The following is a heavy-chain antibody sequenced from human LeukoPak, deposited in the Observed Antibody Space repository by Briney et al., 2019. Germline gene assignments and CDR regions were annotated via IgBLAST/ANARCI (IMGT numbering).Heavy chain of an antibody. CDR3: ARGRARNWYYDSSGIDY. D-gene: IGHD3-22*01. V-gene: IGHV4-39*07. CDR1: GGSISSSSYY. J-gene: IGHJ4*02. CDR2: IYYSGST. Sequence: SETLSLTCTVSGGSISSSSYYWGWIRQPPGKGLEWIGSIYYSGSTYYNPSLKSRVTISVDTSKNQFSLKLSSVTAADTAVYYCARGRARNWYYDSSGIDYWGQGTLVTVSS.